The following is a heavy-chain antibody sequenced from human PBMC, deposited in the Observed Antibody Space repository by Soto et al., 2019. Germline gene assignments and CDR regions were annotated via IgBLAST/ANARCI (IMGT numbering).Heavy chain of an antibody. CDR1: GYTFTGYY. CDR3: ARAAAGIIRSLNDY. CDR2: INPNSGGT. V-gene: IGHV1-2*02. J-gene: IGHJ4*02. Sequence: GASVKVSCKASGYTFTGYYMHWVRQAPGQGLEWMGWINPNSGGTNYAQKFQGRVTMTRDTSISTAYMELSRLRSDDTAVYYCARAAAGIIRSLNDYWGQGTLVTVSS. D-gene: IGHD6-13*01.